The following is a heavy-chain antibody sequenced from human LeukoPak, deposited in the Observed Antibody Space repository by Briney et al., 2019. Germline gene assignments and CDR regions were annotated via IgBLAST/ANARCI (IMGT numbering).Heavy chain of an antibody. CDR2: INPNSGGT. CDR3: ASFYYDILTGWSYGMDV. J-gene: IGHJ6*02. D-gene: IGHD3-9*01. CDR1: GYTFTGYY. V-gene: IGHV1-2*02. Sequence: GASVNVSCKASGYTFTGYYMHWVRQAPGQGLEWMGWINPNSGGTNYAQKFQGRVTMTRDTSISTAYMELSRLRSDDTAVYYCASFYYDILTGWSYGMDVWCQGTTVTVSS.